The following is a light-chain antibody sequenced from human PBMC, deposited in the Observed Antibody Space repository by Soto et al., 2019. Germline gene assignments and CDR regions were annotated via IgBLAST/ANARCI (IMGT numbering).Light chain of an antibody. CDR1: QSVLSSSNNKNY. CDR3: QHYYSVPVT. Sequence: DIVMTQSPDSLAVSLGERATINCKSSQSVLSSSNNKNYMAWYQQKPGQPPKLLMSWGSTRESGVPDRFSGSGSGTDFTLTISGLQAEDVAVYYCQHYYSVPVTFGQGTKLEIK. CDR2: WGS. J-gene: IGKJ2*01. V-gene: IGKV4-1*01.